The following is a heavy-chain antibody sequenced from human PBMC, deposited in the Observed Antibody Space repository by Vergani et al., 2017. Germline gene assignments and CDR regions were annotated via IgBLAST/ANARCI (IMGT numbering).Heavy chain of an antibody. CDR2: IDPSDCYT. J-gene: IGHJ4*02. D-gene: IGHD6-13*01. CDR1: GYSFTSYW. V-gene: IGHV5-10-1*03. Sequence: EVQLVQSGAEVKKPGESLRISCKGSGYSFTSYWISWVRQMPGKGLEWMGRIDPSDCYTNYSPSFQGHVTISADKSISTAYLQWSSLKASDTAMYYCARQGYSSSWQDYWGQGTLVTVSS. CDR3: ARQGYSSSWQDY.